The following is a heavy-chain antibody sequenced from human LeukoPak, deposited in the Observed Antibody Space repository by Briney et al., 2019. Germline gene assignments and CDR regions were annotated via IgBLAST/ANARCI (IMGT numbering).Heavy chain of an antibody. CDR3: ARFSGVTFDY. J-gene: IGHJ4*02. D-gene: IGHD3-10*01. CDR2: FYYSGST. V-gene: IGHV4-59*11. CDR1: GGSISSHY. Sequence: SETLSLTCTVSGGSISSHYWSWIRQPPGKGLEWIGYFYYSGSTNYNPSLKSRVTISVDTSKNQFSLKLSSVTAADTAVYFCARFSGVTFDYWGQGTLVTVPS.